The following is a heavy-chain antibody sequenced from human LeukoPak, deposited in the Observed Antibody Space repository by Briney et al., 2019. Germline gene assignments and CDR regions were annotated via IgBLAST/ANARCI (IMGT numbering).Heavy chain of an antibody. V-gene: IGHV3-23*01. J-gene: IGHJ4*02. Sequence: TGGSLRLSCAASGFTFSSYAITWVRQAPGKGLEWVSAVSSNGAKTYYADSVKGRFTISRDNSKNTLYLQMNSLRAEDTAVYYCAKEAPGVRGYYFDYWGQGTLVTVSS. D-gene: IGHD7-27*01. CDR1: GFTFSSYA. CDR2: VSSNGAKT. CDR3: AKEAPGVRGYYFDY.